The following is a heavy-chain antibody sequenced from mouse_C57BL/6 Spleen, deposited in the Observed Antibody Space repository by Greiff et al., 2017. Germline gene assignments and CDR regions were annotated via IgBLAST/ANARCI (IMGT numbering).Heavy chain of an antibody. V-gene: IGHV5-6*01. J-gene: IGHJ2*01. CDR2: ISSGGSYT. CDR3: ASLGYGSSYFDY. Sequence: EVQLVESGGDLVKPGGSLKLSCAASGFTFSSYGMSWVRQTPDKRLEWVATISSGGSYTYYPDSVKGRFTISRDNAKNTLYLQMSSLKSEDTAMYYCASLGYGSSYFDYWGQGTTLTVSS. D-gene: IGHD1-1*01. CDR1: GFTFSSYG.